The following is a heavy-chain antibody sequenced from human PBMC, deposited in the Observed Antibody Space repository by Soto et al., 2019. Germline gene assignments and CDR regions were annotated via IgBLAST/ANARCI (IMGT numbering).Heavy chain of an antibody. CDR1: GYTFTAYY. Sequence: QVQLVQSGAEVKKPGASVKVSCKASGYTFTAYYMYWVRQAPGQGLEWVGRINPKTGDTNYAPKFQGRVTMTRDTSISTAYMELSSLGSDDTAFYYCATLKQAPNAIDYWGQGTLVTVSS. D-gene: IGHD2-8*01. J-gene: IGHJ4*02. V-gene: IGHV1-2*06. CDR3: ATLKQAPNAIDY. CDR2: INPKTGDT.